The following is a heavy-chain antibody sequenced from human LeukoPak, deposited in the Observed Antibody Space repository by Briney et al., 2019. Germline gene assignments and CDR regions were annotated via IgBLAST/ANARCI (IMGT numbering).Heavy chain of an antibody. V-gene: IGHV3-30*18. CDR2: ISYDGSNK. CDR3: AKGGEYPAGYFVY. Sequence: GRFLRLYCEAYGFTFSSYGMHWVRQARSKGLVEVAVISYDGSNKYSAEFVKGRFTISRDNSKNTLYLQMNSLRAKDTAVYYCAKGGEYPAGYFVYWGEGTMLIVSS. CDR1: GFTFSSYG. J-gene: IGHJ4*02. D-gene: IGHD2/OR15-2a*01.